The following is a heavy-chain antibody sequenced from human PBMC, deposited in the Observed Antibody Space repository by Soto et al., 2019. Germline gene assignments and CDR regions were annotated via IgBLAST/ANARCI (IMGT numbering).Heavy chain of an antibody. J-gene: IGHJ6*02. V-gene: IGHV3-49*03. CDR1: GFTFGDYA. CDR2: IRSKAYGGTT. CDR3: TRDYDFWSGSYYGMDV. D-gene: IGHD3-3*01. Sequence: PGGSLRLSCTASGFTFGDYAMSWFRQVPGKGLEWVGFIRSKAYGGTTEYAASVKGRFTISRDDSKSIAYLQMNSLKTEDTAVYYCTRDYDFWSGSYYGMDVWGQGTTVTVSS.